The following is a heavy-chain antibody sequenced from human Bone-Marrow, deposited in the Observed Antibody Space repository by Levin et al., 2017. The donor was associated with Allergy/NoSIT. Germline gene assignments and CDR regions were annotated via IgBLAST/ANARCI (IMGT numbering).Heavy chain of an antibody. CDR2: IIPILGTE. J-gene: IGHJ4*02. CDR1: GGTFRTNA. CDR3: ARGKAYSSGWYDY. V-gene: IGHV1-69*13. Sequence: SVKVSCKASGGTFRTNAISWVRQAPGQGLEWMGGIIPILGTENYAQNFQDRVTITADESSNTAYMELSSLRFDDTAVYYCARGKAYSSGWYDYWGQGTLVIVSS. D-gene: IGHD6-19*01.